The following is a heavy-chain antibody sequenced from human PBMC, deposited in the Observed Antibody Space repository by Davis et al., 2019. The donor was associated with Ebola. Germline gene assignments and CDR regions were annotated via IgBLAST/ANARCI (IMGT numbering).Heavy chain of an antibody. CDR1: GFTFGQYW. D-gene: IGHD3-22*01. CDR3: AKDLGITMIEGGFGEFDY. V-gene: IGHV3-7*03. J-gene: IGHJ4*02. Sequence: PGGSLRLSCAASGFTFGQYWMSWVRQAPGKGLEWVANIKPDGSETYIADSVKGRFTISRDNSKNTLYLQMNSLRAEDTAVYYCAKDLGITMIEGGFGEFDYWGQGTLVTVSS. CDR2: IKPDGSET.